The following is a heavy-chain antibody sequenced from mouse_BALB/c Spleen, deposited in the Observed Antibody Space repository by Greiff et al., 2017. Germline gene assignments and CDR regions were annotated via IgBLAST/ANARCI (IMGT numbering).Heavy chain of an antibody. CDR3: ARDNYSFDY. J-gene: IGHJ2*01. CDR1: GFTFTDYY. Sequence: EVQLVESGGGLVQPGGSLRLSCATSGFTFTDYYMSWVRQPPGKALVWLGFIRNKANGYTTEYSASVKGRFTISRDNSQSILYLQMNTLGAEDSATYYCARDNYSFDYWGQGTTLTVSS. CDR2: IRNKANGYTT. V-gene: IGHV7-3*02.